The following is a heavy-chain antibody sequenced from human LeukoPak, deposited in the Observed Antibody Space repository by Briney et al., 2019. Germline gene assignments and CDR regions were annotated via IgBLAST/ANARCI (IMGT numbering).Heavy chain of an antibody. CDR3: AKDLLKFDP. V-gene: IGHV3-53*01. CDR1: EFSVGSNY. D-gene: IGHD3-10*01. Sequence: GGSLRLSCAASEFSVGSNYMTWVRQAPGKGLEWVSLIYSGGSTYYADSVKGRFTISRDNSKNTLYLQMNSLRAEDTAVYYCAKDLLKFDPWGQGTLVTVSS. J-gene: IGHJ5*02. CDR2: IYSGGST.